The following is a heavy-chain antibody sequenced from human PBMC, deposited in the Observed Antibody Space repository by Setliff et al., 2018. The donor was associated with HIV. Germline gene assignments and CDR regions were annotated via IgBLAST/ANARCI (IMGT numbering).Heavy chain of an antibody. CDR3: ARVQRVGSVEGYFDY. V-gene: IGHV4-34*01. CDR2: IYYSGST. Sequence: SETLSLTCAVYGGSFSGYYWNWIRQPPGKGLEWIGNIYYSGSTYYNPSLKSRVTISLDTSKNQFSLKLSSVTAADTAVYYCARVQRVGSVEGYFDYWGQGTLVTVSS. CDR1: GGSFSGYY. J-gene: IGHJ4*02. D-gene: IGHD3-10*01.